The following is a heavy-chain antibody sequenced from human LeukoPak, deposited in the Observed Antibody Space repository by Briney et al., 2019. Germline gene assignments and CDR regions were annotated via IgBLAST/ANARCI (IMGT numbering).Heavy chain of an antibody. CDR3: ARAYCSGDTCYPDY. CDR2: ISSSSSTI. D-gene: IGHD2-15*01. Sequence: PGGSLRLSCAASGFTVSNNYMSWVRQAPGKGLEWFSYISSSSSTIYYADSVKGRFSISRDNAKNSLYLQMNSLRAEDTAVYYCARAYCSGDTCYPDYWGQGTLVTVSS. J-gene: IGHJ4*02. V-gene: IGHV3-48*01. CDR1: GFTVSNNY.